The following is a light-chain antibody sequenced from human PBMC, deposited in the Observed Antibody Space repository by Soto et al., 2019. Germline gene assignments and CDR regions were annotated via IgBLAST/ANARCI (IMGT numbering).Light chain of an antibody. CDR1: QSISNL. J-gene: IGKJ1*01. CDR2: GAS. Sequence: DLHMNQCPSTLSASGGERVTIYCRASQSISNLLAWYQQKPGKPPKVLIYGASNLQSGVPPRFSGSGSGTDFTLAISSLQPEDSATYYCLQDINYPWTFGQGTKVDI. CDR3: LQDINYPWT. V-gene: IGKV1-5*01.